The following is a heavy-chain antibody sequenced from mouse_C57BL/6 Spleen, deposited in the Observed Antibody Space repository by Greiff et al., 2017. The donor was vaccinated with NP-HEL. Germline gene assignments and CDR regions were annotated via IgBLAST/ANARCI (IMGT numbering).Heavy chain of an antibody. D-gene: IGHD1-1*01. Sequence: VQLQQSGPELVKPGASVKISCKASGYTFTDYYMNWVKQSHGKSLEWIGDINPNNGGTSYNQKFKGKATLTVDKSSSTAYMELRSLTSEDSAVYYCARRDDYYGSRETDYYAMDYWGQGTSVTVSS. CDR3: ARRDDYYGSRETDYYAMDY. V-gene: IGHV1-26*01. CDR2: INPNNGGT. CDR1: GYTFTDYY. J-gene: IGHJ4*01.